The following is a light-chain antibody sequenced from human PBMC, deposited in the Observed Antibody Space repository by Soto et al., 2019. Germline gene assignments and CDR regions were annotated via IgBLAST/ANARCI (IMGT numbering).Light chain of an antibody. J-gene: IGKJ4*01. V-gene: IGKV2-28*01. CDR3: MQALHPPPT. Sequence: DIVMTQAPLSLPVTPGEPASISCRSSQSLLHSDGYNHLDWYLQKPGQSPQLLIYEGSKRASVVPDRFSGSGSGTDFTLKISRVDADDVGIYHCMQALHPPPTFGGGTKVEIK. CDR2: EGS. CDR1: QSLLHSDGYNH.